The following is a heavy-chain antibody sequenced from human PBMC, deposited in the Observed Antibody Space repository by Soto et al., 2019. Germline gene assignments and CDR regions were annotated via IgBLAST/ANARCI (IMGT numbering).Heavy chain of an antibody. J-gene: IGHJ4*02. D-gene: IGHD6-13*01. CDR3: ARSYGSRWSPFDY. V-gene: IGHV3-21*01. Sequence: DVQVEESGGGLVNPGGSLRLSCAASGFTFSSYSINWVRQAPGKGLEWVSSVSPIGDYVYFADSVQGRVTVSRDNAKNSLYLYMNSLRAEDTAVYYCARSYGSRWSPFDYWGQGTLVTVSS. CDR1: GFTFSSYS. CDR2: VSPIGDYV.